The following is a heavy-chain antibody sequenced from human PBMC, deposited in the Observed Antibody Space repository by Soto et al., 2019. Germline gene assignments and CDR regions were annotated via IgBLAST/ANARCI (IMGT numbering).Heavy chain of an antibody. J-gene: IGHJ3*02. CDR1: GGSISSGDYY. CDR2: ISYSGST. CDR3: ARDRVGSSWYIFAFDI. D-gene: IGHD6-13*01. V-gene: IGHV4-30-4*01. Sequence: QVQLQESGPGLVKPSQTLSLTCNVSGGSISSGDYYWSWIRQPPGKGLEWIGYISYSGSTYYNPSLKSRLTISIDTSKNQFSLRLSSVTAADTAVYYCARDRVGSSWYIFAFDIWGQGTMVTVSS.